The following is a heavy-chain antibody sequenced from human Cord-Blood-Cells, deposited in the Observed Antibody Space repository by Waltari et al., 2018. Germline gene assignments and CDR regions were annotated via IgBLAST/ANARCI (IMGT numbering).Heavy chain of an antibody. Sequence: QVQLVQSGAEVKKPGASVKVSCKASGYTFTSYAMHLVRQAPGQRLGWMGWINAGNGNTKYSQKFQGRGTITRETSASTAYMELSSLRSEDTAVYYCARESNWGNFDYWGQGTLVTVSS. CDR2: INAGNGNT. V-gene: IGHV1-3*01. CDR3: ARESNWGNFDY. J-gene: IGHJ4*02. CDR1: GYTFTSYA. D-gene: IGHD7-27*01.